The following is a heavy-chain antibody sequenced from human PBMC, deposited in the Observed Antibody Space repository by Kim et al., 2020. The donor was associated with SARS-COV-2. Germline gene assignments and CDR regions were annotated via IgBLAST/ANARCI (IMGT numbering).Heavy chain of an antibody. CDR3: AREYCSGGSCYWNWFDP. V-gene: IGHV3-11*05. Sequence: VKGRFTISGDNAKNSLYLQMNSLRAEDTAVYYCAREYCSGGSCYWNWFDPWGQGTLVTVSS. J-gene: IGHJ5*02. D-gene: IGHD2-15*01.